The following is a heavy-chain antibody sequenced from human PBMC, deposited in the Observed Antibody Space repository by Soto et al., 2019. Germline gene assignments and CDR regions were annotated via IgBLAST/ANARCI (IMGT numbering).Heavy chain of an antibody. CDR3: AKVAEINRYKPIAVAGTFDY. D-gene: IGHD6-19*01. J-gene: IGHJ4*02. Sequence: SETLSLTCTVSGGSISSGDYYWNWIRQHPGKGLEWIGYIYHRGSTKYNPSLKNRVTISVDTSKNQISLKLSSLSAADTAVYYCAKVAEINRYKPIAVAGTFDYWGQGTLVTVSS. CDR1: GGSISSGDYY. CDR2: IYHRGST. V-gene: IGHV4-31*03.